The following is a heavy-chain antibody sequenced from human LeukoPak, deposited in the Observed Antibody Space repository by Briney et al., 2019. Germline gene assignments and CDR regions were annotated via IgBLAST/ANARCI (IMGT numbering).Heavy chain of an antibody. V-gene: IGHV4-38-2*02. CDR3: ARVYYDNVWGTYRDYYYMDV. CDR1: SYSISSGYY. D-gene: IGHD3-16*02. J-gene: IGHJ6*03. Sequence: PSETLSLTCTVSSYSISSGYYWGWIRQPPGKGLEWIGTIFHSGSTYYNPSLKSRVTISVDTSKNQFSLKLSSVTAADTAVYYCARVYYDNVWGTYRDYYYMDVWGKGTTVTVSS. CDR2: IFHSGST.